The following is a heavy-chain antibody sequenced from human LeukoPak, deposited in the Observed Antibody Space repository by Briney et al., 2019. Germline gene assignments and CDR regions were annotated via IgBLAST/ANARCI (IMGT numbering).Heavy chain of an antibody. CDR2: IYSGGST. D-gene: IGHD2-2*01. CDR1: GFTVSSNY. Sequence: GGVLRLSCAASGFTVSSNYMSWVRQAPGKGLEWVSVIYSGGSTYYADSVKGRFTISRDNSKNTLYLQMSSLRAEDTAVYYCARSSRVVVVPAALSRYYYYYMDVWGKGTTVTVSS. CDR3: ARSSRVVVVPAALSRYYYYYMDV. V-gene: IGHV3-53*01. J-gene: IGHJ6*03.